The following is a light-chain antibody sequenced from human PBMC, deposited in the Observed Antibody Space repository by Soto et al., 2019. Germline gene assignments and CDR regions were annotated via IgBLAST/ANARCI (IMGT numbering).Light chain of an antibody. CDR1: QSISSD. J-gene: IGKJ1*01. CDR2: GVS. CDR3: QQYNIWPPWT. V-gene: IGKV3-15*01. Sequence: EIVMTQSPATLSVSPGERATLSCRASQSISSDLAWYQQKPGQAPRLLIYGVSTRATGIPPRFSGSGSGTEFTLTISSLQPEDFAVYYCQQYNIWPPWTFGQGTKVEIK.